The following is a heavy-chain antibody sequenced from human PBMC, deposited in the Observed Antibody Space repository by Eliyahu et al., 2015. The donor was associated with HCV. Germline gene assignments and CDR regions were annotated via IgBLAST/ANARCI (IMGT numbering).Heavy chain of an antibody. CDR3: ARGVGGDGLWYFDL. J-gene: IGHJ2*01. Sequence: EVQLVESGGGLVQPGGSLRLSCEASGFTFSNYGMKWVRQAPGKGLEWISHISNSGSSIYFPDSVKGRFTISRDNAKNSLYLQMSSLRDEDTAVYYCARGVGGDGLWYFDLWGRGTLVTVSS. CDR2: ISNSGSSI. V-gene: IGHV3-48*02. D-gene: IGHD4-17*01. CDR1: GFTFSNYG.